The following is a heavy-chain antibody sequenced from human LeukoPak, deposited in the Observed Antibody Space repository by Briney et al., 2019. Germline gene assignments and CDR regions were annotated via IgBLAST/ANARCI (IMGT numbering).Heavy chain of an antibody. V-gene: IGHV4-59*08. J-gene: IGHJ4*02. CDR3: ARHLSGTTALDY. CDR1: GGSISSSY. Sequence: PSETLSLTCTVSGGSISSSYWSWIRQPPGKGLEWIGYIYSTGSTKYSPSLKSRVTMSVDKSKNQFSLKLSSVTAADTAVYYCARHLSGTTALDYWGQGTLATVSS. D-gene: IGHD4-4*01. CDR2: IYSTGST.